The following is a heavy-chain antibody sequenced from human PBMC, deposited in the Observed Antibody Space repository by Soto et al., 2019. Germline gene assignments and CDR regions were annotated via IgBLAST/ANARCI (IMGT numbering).Heavy chain of an antibody. J-gene: IGHJ6*02. V-gene: IGHV3-53*01. CDR2: IDTAGRA. D-gene: IGHD3-3*01. Sequence: EVQLVESGGGLIQPGGSLRVSCAASEFTVSSNYMTWVRQAPGKGLEWVSVIDTAGRANYAESVKGRFTNSRDNSKNTLYLQMNSLRVEDTAVYYCARGAIYYDFWSGHYTSYTYYGMDVWGQGTTVTVS. CDR1: EFTVSSNY. CDR3: ARGAIYYDFWSGHYTSYTYYGMDV.